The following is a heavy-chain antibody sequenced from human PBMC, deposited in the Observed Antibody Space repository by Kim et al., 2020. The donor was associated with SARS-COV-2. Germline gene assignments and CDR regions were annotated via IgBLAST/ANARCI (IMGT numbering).Heavy chain of an antibody. V-gene: IGHV1-46*01. J-gene: IGHJ4*02. CDR2: INPLNGAI. CDR1: GYTFTSYY. D-gene: IGHD6-13*01. CDR3: VREKSGGTFDF. Sequence: ASVKVSCKASGYTFTSYYVHWVRQAPGQGPEWMGRINPLNGAIHDPQNFQGRVTISTDTSTTTVYMELSSLRSEDTAMYYCVREKSGGTFDFWGQGTLVTVSS.